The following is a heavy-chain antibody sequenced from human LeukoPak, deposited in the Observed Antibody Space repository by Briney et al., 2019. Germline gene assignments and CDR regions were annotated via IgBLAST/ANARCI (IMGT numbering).Heavy chain of an antibody. J-gene: IGHJ4*02. Sequence: PGGSLRLSCAASGFTFSTYWMSWIRQAPGKGLEWVANIKYDGSEKYYVDSVKGRFTVSRDDAKNSLYLQMSSLRAEDRAVYYCAREEWWFDYWGQGTLVTVSS. V-gene: IGHV3-7*01. CDR2: IKYDGSEK. CDR1: GFTFSTYW. CDR3: AREEWWFDY. D-gene: IGHD2-15*01.